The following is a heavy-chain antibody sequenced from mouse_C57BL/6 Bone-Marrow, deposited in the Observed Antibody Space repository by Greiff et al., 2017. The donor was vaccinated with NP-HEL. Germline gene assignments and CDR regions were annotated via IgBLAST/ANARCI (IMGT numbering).Heavy chain of an antibody. J-gene: IGHJ2*01. CDR2: IYPGSGNT. CDR3: ARNRGKDY. V-gene: IGHV1-76*01. CDR1: GYTFTDYY. Sequence: QVQLQQSGAELVRPGASVKLSCKASGYTFTDYYINWVKQRPGQGLEWIARIYPGSGNTYYNEKFKGKATLTAEKSSSTACMQLSSLTSEDSAVYFCARNRGKDYWGQGTTLTVSS.